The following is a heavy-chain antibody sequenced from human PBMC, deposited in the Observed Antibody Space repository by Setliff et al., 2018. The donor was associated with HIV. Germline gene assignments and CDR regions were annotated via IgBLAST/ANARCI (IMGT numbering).Heavy chain of an antibody. Sequence: SGGSLRLSCAASGFSFSGSPVQWVRQASGKGLEWVGRIRSKADYYATVYAASVKGRFTISREDSKNMAYLQMNSLKTEDTAVYYCTRQDNWNAIDSWGQGTLVTVSS. CDR3: TRQDNWNAIDS. J-gene: IGHJ4*02. CDR2: IRSKADYYAT. CDR1: GFSFSGSP. V-gene: IGHV3-73*01. D-gene: IGHD1-1*01.